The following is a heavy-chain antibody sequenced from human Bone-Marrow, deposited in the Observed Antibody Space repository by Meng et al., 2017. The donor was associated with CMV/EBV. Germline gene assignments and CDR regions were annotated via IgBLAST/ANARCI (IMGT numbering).Heavy chain of an antibody. V-gene: IGHV3-11*01. Sequence: GGSPRPSCTGSGFTFSDYYMSWIRQAPGKGLEWLSYISSGSGTISYADSVKGRFTISRDNAKNSLYLQMNGLRAEDTAVYYCSRTLRYPNARDIWGQGTMVTVSS. CDR1: GFTFSDYY. J-gene: IGHJ3*02. CDR2: ISSGSGTI. D-gene: IGHD1-1*01. CDR3: SRTLRYPNARDI.